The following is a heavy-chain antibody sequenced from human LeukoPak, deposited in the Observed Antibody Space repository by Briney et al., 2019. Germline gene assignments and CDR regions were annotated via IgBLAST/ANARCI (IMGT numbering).Heavy chain of an antibody. D-gene: IGHD2-15*01. Sequence: ETLSLTCTVSGGSISSYYWSWVRQAPGKGLEWVXSXXXSSSYIYYADSVKGRFTISRDNAKNSLYLQMNSLRAEDTAVYYXXXXQADIVXXXXXXYXDVWGKGTTVTVSS. CDR2: XXXSSSYI. J-gene: IGHJ6*03. V-gene: IGHV3-21*04. CDR1: GGSISSYY. CDR3: XXXQADIVXXXXXXYXDV.